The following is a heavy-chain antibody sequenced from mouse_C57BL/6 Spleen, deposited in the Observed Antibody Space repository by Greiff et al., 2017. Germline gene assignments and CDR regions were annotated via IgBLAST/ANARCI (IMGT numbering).Heavy chain of an antibody. Sequence: VQLKQSGAELVRPGASVKLSCTASGFNIKDDYMHWVKQRPEKGLEWIGWIDPENGDTEYASKVQGKATITADTSSNTAYLQLSSLTSEDTAVYYGATGGAMDYWGQGTSVTVSS. CDR3: ATGGAMDY. CDR1: GFNIKDDY. CDR2: IDPENGDT. V-gene: IGHV14-4*01. J-gene: IGHJ4*01.